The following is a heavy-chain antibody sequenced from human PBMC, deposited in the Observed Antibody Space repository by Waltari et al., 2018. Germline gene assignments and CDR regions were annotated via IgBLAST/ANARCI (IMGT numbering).Heavy chain of an antibody. D-gene: IGHD3-10*01. CDR1: GGSISSHY. J-gene: IGHJ4*02. CDR2: IYYSGST. Sequence: QVQLQESGPGLVKPSETLSLTCTVSGGSISSHYWSWIRQPPGKGLECIGYIYYSGSTNYNPSLKSRVTISVDTSKNQFSLKLSSVTAADTAVYYCARAPDEGNYWGQGTLVTVSS. V-gene: IGHV4-59*11. CDR3: ARAPDEGNY.